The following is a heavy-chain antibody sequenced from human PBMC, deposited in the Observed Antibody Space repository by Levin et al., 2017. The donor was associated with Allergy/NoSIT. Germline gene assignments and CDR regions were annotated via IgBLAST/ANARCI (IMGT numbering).Heavy chain of an antibody. CDR1: GSSLSTNGVA. CDR2: IYWDDDK. V-gene: IGHV2-5*02. Sequence: GSGPTLVKPTQTLTLTCTLSGSSLSTNGVAVGWIRQPPGKALEWLALIYWDDDKRYSPSLKNRLTITMDTSKTLVVLTMANMDPMDTATYYCAHSLRIGPHGANMYYVDHWGQGTLVTVSS. D-gene: IGHD4/OR15-4a*01. J-gene: IGHJ4*02. CDR3: AHSLRIGPHGANMYYVDH.